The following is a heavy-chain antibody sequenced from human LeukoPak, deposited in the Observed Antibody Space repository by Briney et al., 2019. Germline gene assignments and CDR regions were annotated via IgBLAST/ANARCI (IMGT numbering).Heavy chain of an antibody. D-gene: IGHD3-22*01. J-gene: IGHJ4*02. V-gene: IGHV3-23*01. CDR2: ISDGGVRT. CDR3: ARPAYYYDSSGLFEN. Sequence: GGSLRLSCVASGFTFSDYAMGWVRQAPGKGLEWVSGISDGGVRTYYAGSVKGRFTISRDNSKNTLYLQMNSLRAEDTAVYYCARPAYYYDSSGLFENWGQGTLVTVSS. CDR1: GFTFSDYA.